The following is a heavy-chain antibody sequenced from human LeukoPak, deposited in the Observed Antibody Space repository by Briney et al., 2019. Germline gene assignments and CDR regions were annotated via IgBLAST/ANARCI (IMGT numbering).Heavy chain of an antibody. J-gene: IGHJ4*02. CDR3: AKGRGATSGPSRTFEY. CDR2: ISGTGGST. D-gene: IGHD1-26*01. Sequence: GGSLRLSCAASGFTFSSYSMSWVRQAPGKGLEWVSGISGTGGSTYYADSVRGRFTISRDNSKNTLYLQMNSLRAADTAVYYCAKGRGATSGPSRTFEYWGQGTLVTVSS. V-gene: IGHV3-23*01. CDR1: GFTFSSYS.